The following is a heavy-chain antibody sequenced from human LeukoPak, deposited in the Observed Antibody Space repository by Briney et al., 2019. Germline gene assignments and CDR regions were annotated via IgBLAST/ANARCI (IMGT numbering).Heavy chain of an antibody. J-gene: IGHJ6*03. CDR1: GGSVTSYY. Sequence: PSETLSLTCSVSGGSVTSYYWNWVRQTPGKGLEWIGYISSSETTDYGPSFKSRVTMSLDTSKNQFSLKLSSVTAADTAVYYCARSRYYYYYYMDVWGKGTTVTVSS. D-gene: IGHD1-14*01. CDR3: ARSRYYYYYYMDV. V-gene: IGHV4-59*02. CDR2: ISSSETT.